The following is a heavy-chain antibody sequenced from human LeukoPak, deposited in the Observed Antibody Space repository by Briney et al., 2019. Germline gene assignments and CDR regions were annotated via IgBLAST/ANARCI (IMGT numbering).Heavy chain of an antibody. CDR2: MWYDGSNK. J-gene: IGHJ4*02. CDR3: ARGLPPVMKYYFDY. Sequence: PGGSLRLSCAASGFIFNSYGMHWVRQAPGKGLEWVAVMWYDGSNKYYADSVKGRFTISRDDSKNTLYLQMNSLRAEDTAMYYCARGLPPVMKYYFDYWGQGTLVTVSS. V-gene: IGHV3-33*01. CDR1: GFIFNSYG. D-gene: IGHD4-11*01.